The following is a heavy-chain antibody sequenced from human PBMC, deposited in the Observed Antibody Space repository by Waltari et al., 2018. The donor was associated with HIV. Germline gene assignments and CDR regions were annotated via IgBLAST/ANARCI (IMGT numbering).Heavy chain of an antibody. CDR2: LCDNGTT. D-gene: IGHD1-26*01. V-gene: IGHV4-34*01. Sequence: QVRLDQWGAGSLKPSETLSLKCAVYGGSFDSFSWSWIRQSPERGLEWFGDLCDNGTTTSKPRRGSRVAICRGKAANHFSLRLTSVTAADTAVYYCARSLSVLVTVPVCFDSWGRGTLVTV. CDR1: GGSFDSFS. CDR3: ARSLSVLVTVPVCFDS. J-gene: IGHJ4*02.